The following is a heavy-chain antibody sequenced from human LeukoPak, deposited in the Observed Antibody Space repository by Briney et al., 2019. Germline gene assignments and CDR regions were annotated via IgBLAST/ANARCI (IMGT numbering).Heavy chain of an antibody. CDR1: GGSFRGYY. CDR3: ARGQGFHYDSSGYYCGWFDP. CDR2: INHSGST. Sequence: PSETLSLTCAVYGGSFRGYYWSWIRQPPGKGLEWIGEINHSGSTNYNPSLKSRVTISVDTSKNQFSLKLSSVTAADTAVYYCARGQGFHYDSSGYYCGWFDPWGQGTLVTVSS. V-gene: IGHV4-34*01. D-gene: IGHD3-22*01. J-gene: IGHJ5*02.